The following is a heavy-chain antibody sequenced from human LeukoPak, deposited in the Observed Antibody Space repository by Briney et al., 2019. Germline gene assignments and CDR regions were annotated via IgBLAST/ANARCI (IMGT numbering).Heavy chain of an antibody. D-gene: IGHD3-22*01. V-gene: IGHV4-59*01. Sequence: PSETLSLTCTISAGSISSYYWSWIRQPPGKGLEWIGYIYYSGTTNYNPSLKSRVTISVDTSKNQFSLKLTSVTAADTAVYYCARIWDTSAYWLDYWGQGTLVTVSS. CDR1: AGSISSYY. CDR3: ARIWDTSAYWLDY. J-gene: IGHJ4*02. CDR2: IYYSGTT.